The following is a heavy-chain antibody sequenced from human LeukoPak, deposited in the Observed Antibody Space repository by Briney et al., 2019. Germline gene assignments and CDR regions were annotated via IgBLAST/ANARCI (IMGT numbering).Heavy chain of an antibody. D-gene: IGHD4-23*01. Sequence: PGGSLRLSCAASGFTFSSYSMNWVRQAPGKGLEWVSYISSSSSTIYYADSVKGRFTISRDNAKNSLYLQMNSLRAEDTAVYYCARTRTVVTPLNWFDPWGQGTLVTVSS. V-gene: IGHV3-48*04. CDR1: GFTFSSYS. CDR2: ISSSSSTI. J-gene: IGHJ5*02. CDR3: ARTRTVVTPLNWFDP.